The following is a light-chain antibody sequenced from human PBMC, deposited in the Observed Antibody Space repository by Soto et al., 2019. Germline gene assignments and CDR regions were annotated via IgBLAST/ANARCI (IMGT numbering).Light chain of an antibody. V-gene: IGKV1-39*01. CDR2: GTS. J-gene: IGKJ2*01. Sequence: EIQMTQSPSSLSASVGDRVTLTCRASHTIATYLNWYQQKAGRVPEVLIYGTSTLQPGVPSRFTGSGYGTDFTLTINNVQPEDFATYYCQQFYYSPHTFGQGTKLEVK. CDR1: HTIATY. CDR3: QQFYYSPHT.